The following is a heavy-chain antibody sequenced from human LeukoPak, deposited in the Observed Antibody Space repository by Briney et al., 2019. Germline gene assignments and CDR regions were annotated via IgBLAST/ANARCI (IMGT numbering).Heavy chain of an antibody. D-gene: IGHD1-26*01. Sequence: ASVKISCKVSGYTFTDYYMHWVQQAPGKGLEWMGLVDPEDGETIYAERFQDRITITADTSTDTAYMELSSLTSEDTAVYYCATLGSNSRSYPKYYFYYYMDVWGKGTTVTVSS. CDR1: GYTFTDYY. V-gene: IGHV1-69-2*01. CDR2: VDPEDGET. J-gene: IGHJ6*03. CDR3: ATLGSNSRSYPKYYFYYYMDV.